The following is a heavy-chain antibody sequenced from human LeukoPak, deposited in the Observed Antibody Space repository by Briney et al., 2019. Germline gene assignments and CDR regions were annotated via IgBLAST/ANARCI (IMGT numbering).Heavy chain of an antibody. D-gene: IGHD6-6*01. CDR2: ISGSGGTT. V-gene: IGHV3-23*01. J-gene: IGHJ6*02. CDR3: AKGVAARPYYYYGMDV. Sequence: ETLSLTCTVSGGSISSYYWSWVRQAPGKGLEWVSSISGSGGTTYSADSVKGRFTISRDNSKNTVSLQMNSLRAEDTAAYYCAKGVAARPYYYYGMDVWGPGTTVTVSS. CDR1: GGSISSYY.